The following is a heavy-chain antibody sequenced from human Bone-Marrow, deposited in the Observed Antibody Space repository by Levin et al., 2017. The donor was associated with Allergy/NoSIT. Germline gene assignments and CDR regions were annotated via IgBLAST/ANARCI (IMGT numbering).Heavy chain of an antibody. Sequence: ASVKVSCKASGYTFTSYYMHWVRQAPGQGLEWMGIINPSGGSTSYAQKFQGRVTMTRDTSTSTVYMELSSLRSEDTAVYYCARAGCISTSCRYYYYGMDGWGQGTTVTVSS. CDR2: INPSGGST. CDR3: ARAGCISTSCRYYYYGMDG. V-gene: IGHV1-46*01. J-gene: IGHJ6*02. D-gene: IGHD2-2*01. CDR1: GYTFTSYY.